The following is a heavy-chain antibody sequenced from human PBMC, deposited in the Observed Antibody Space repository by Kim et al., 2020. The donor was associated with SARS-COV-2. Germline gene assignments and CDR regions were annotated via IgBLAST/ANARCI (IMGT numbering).Heavy chain of an antibody. D-gene: IGHD3-3*01. CDR2: IIPILGIA. Sequence: SVKVSCKASGGTFSSYAISWVRQAPGQGLEWMGRIIPILGIAKYAQKFQGRVTITADKSTSTAYMELSSLRSEDTAVYYCARRTQLYYDFWSGYNDKWFDPWGQGTLVTLT. CDR1: GGTFSSYA. CDR3: ARRTQLYYDFWSGYNDKWFDP. V-gene: IGHV1-69*04. J-gene: IGHJ5*02.